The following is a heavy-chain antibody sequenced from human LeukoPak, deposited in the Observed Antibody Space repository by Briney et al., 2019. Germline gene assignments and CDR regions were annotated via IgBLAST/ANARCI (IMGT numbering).Heavy chain of an antibody. Sequence: SETLSLTCAVSGGSINNYYWSWIRQPAGKGLEWIGRIFTSGSTNYNASLKRRVTMSVDTSKNQFSLKLRSMTAADTAVYYCARAPVTVKDSFDIWGQGTMVTVSS. CDR1: GGSINNYY. D-gene: IGHD4-11*01. V-gene: IGHV4-4*07. J-gene: IGHJ3*02. CDR3: ARAPVTVKDSFDI. CDR2: IFTSGST.